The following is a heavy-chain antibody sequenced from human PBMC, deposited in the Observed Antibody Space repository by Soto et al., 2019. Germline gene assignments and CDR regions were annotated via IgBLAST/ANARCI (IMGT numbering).Heavy chain of an antibody. CDR2: LNPNSGDT. CDR3: ATSGGGWYLY. CDR1: GYTFSSYD. V-gene: IGHV1-8*01. D-gene: IGHD6-19*01. Sequence: QVQLVQSGAEVKKPGASVKVSCKASGYTFSSYDIKWVRQATGQGLEWMGWLNPNSGDTGYAQKFQGRVTLTRNTSINTDYIELSSLTSDDTAVYYCATSGGGWYLYWGQGTLVTVSS. J-gene: IGHJ4*02.